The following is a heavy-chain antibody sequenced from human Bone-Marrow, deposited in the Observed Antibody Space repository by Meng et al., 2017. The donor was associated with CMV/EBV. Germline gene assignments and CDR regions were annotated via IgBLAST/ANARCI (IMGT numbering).Heavy chain of an antibody. D-gene: IGHD4-11*01. CDR2: INHSEST. CDR1: GGSFSGYY. V-gene: IGHV4-34*01. Sequence: SETLSLTCAVYGGSFSGYYWSWIRQPPGKGLEWIGEINHSESTNYNPSLKSRVTISVDTSKNQFSLKLSSVTAADTALYYCARQHVTTLGARNSGMDVWGQGTTVTVSS. J-gene: IGHJ6*02. CDR3: ARQHVTTLGARNSGMDV.